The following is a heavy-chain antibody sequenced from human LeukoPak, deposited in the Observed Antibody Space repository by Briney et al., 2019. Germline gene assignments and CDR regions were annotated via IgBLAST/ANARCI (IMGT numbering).Heavy chain of an antibody. CDR3: ARDDCSTTTCSSRFFDF. CDR2: ISSSGRYV. Sequence: GGSLRLSCAASGFTFSIYSMNWVRQAPGKGLEWVSSISSSGRYVYYVDSVRGRFTISRDSAKNSLYLQMNSLRAEDTALYYCARDDCSTTTCSSRFFDFWGQGTLVTVSS. V-gene: IGHV3-21*01. CDR1: GFTFSIYS. D-gene: IGHD2-2*01. J-gene: IGHJ4*02.